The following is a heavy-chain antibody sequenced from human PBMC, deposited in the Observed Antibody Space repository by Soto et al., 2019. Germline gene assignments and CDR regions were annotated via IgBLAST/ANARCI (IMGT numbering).Heavy chain of an antibody. CDR1: GGTFSSYP. V-gene: IGHV1-69*06. CDR2: TNGNLGTG. J-gene: IGHJ4*02. Sequence: QVQLVQSGAEVTRPGSSVKVSCKASGGTFSSYPISWGRQAPGQGLEWMGGTNGNLGTGNYAQKFRGRLTITADKSTTTPYMELSSLTSEDTAVYYCARRDSHGFFRYFDNWGQGTLVTVSS. D-gene: IGHD3-10*01. CDR3: ARRDSHGFFRYFDN.